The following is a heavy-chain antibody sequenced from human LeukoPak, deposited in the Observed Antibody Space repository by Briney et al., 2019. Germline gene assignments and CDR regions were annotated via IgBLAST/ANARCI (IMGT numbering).Heavy chain of an antibody. J-gene: IGHJ4*02. Sequence: SETLSLTCTVSGGSISSYYWSWIRQPPGKGLEWIGSIYHSGSTYYNPSLKSRVTISVDTSKNQFSLKLSSVTAADTAVYYCARIVTYYYDSSGGPIDYWGQGTLVTVSS. D-gene: IGHD3-22*01. V-gene: IGHV4-59*08. CDR2: IYHSGST. CDR1: GGSISSYY. CDR3: ARIVTYYYDSSGGPIDY.